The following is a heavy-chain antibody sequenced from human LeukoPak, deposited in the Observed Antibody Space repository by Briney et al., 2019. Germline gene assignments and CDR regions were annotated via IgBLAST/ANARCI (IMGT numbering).Heavy chain of an antibody. V-gene: IGHV4-39*07. Sequence: SETLSLTCTVSGGSISSSSYYWGWLRQPPGTGLEWIGSIYYSGSTYYNPSLKSRVTISVDTSKNQFSLKLSSVTAADTAVYYCARIGRGYSPSDYWGQGTLVTVSS. J-gene: IGHJ4*02. CDR2: IYYSGST. CDR3: ARIGRGYSPSDY. CDR1: GGSISSSSYY. D-gene: IGHD5-18*01.